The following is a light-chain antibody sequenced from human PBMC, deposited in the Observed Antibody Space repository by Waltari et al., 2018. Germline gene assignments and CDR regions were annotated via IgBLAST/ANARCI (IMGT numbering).Light chain of an antibody. CDR1: PNSNGG. J-gene: IGKJ1*01. V-gene: IGKV1-5*03. CDR2: KAS. Sequence: IQMTQSPSTLSASVPDRVTITCRASPNSNGGLAWYQQKPGKAPKFLIYKASSLESAVPSRFSGSGSGTEVTLTISSLQPNDFGTYYCQQYNTYPGTFGQGTKVEI. CDR3: QQYNTYPGT.